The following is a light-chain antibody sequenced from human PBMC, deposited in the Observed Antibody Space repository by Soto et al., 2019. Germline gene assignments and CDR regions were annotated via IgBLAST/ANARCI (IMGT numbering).Light chain of an antibody. CDR3: CSYAGSYV. CDR1: TSDVGGYNY. CDR2: DVS. J-gene: IGLJ1*01. V-gene: IGLV2-11*01. Sequence: QSVRTSPPSVSGPPGQSVTFSCPPTTSDVGGYNYVSWYQQHPGKAPKLMIYDVSKRPSGVPDRFSGSKSGNTASLTISGLQAEDEADYYCCSYAGSYVFGTGTKVTVL.